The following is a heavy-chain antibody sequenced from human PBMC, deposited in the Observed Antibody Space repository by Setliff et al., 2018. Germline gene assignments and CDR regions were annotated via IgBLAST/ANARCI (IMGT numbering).Heavy chain of an antibody. J-gene: IGHJ4*02. D-gene: IGHD3-16*01. Sequence: PSETLSLTCTVSGASISDYYWTWIRQPAGKELEWIGRVSASGSTTYNPSLKSRVTMSVDTSRNQISLNLTSVTAADTAVYYCRVWVDTIEVDSWAQGTLVTVSS. CDR1: GASISDYY. CDR2: VSASGST. CDR3: RVWVDTIEVDS. V-gene: IGHV4-4*07.